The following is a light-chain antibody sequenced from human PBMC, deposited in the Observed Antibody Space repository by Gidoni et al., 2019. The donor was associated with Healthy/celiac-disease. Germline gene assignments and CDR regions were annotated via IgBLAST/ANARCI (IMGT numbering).Light chain of an antibody. V-gene: IGKV3-15*01. CDR3: QQYNNWPPWT. CDR1: QSVSSN. CDR2: GAS. J-gene: IGKJ1*01. Sequence: EIVMTQSPATLSVSPGESATLSCRASQSVSSNLAWYQQKPGQAPRRLIYGASTRATGSPARFSGSGSGTEFTLTISRLQSEDFAVYYCQQYNNWPPWTFGQXTKVEIK.